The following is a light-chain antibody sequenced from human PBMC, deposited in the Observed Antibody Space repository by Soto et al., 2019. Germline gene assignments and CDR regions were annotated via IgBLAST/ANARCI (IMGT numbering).Light chain of an antibody. CDR2: KAS. Sequence: DIQMTQSPSSLSASVGDRVTITCRASQSINSFFNWYQQKPGRAPKLLIYKASTLKSGVPSRFSGSGSGTEFTLTISSMQPDDFATYYCQQANSFPRTFGGGTKVDIK. J-gene: IGKJ4*01. V-gene: IGKV1-39*01. CDR3: QQANSFPRT. CDR1: QSINSF.